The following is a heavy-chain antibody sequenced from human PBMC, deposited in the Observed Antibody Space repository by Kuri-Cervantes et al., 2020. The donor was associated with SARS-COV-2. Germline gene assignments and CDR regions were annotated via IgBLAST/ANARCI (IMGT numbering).Heavy chain of an antibody. V-gene: IGHV3-23*01. Sequence: LSLTCAASGFSFSTYGMSWVRQTPGKGLEWVSSIRGSGGSTYYADSVEGRFTISRDNSKNTLYLQMNSLRAEDTAVYYCAKLHGDYVPRLDFQHWGQGTLVTVSS. J-gene: IGHJ1*01. D-gene: IGHD4-17*01. CDR2: IRGSGGST. CDR3: AKLHGDYVPRLDFQH. CDR1: GFSFSTYG.